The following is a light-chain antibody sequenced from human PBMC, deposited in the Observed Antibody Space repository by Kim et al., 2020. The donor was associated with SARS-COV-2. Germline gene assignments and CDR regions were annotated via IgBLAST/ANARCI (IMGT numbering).Light chain of an antibody. CDR1: RSVSSN. Sequence: VSPGRSATLSCGASRSVSSNLAWYQQKPGQAPRLLICGSSTRATGIPARFSGSGSGTEFTLTISILPSEDFAVYYCQQYNNWPLTFGGGTKVDIK. CDR3: QQYNNWPLT. V-gene: IGKV3-15*01. J-gene: IGKJ4*01. CDR2: GSS.